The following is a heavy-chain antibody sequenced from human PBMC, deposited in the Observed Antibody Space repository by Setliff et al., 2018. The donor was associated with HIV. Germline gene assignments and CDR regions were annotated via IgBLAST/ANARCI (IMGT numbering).Heavy chain of an antibody. D-gene: IGHD3-3*01. CDR3: ARDFQVHLVGPVRVFGVAH. V-gene: IGHV3-11*06. J-gene: IGHJ4*02. Sequence: GGSLRLSCAASGFTFSDYNMNWIRQAPGKGLEWVSNISSSSYTNYADSVKGRFTISRDNAKNSLYLQVNTLRAEDTAVYYCARDFQVHLVGPVRVFGVAHWGQGTLVTVSS. CDR1: GFTFSDYN. CDR2: ISSSSYT.